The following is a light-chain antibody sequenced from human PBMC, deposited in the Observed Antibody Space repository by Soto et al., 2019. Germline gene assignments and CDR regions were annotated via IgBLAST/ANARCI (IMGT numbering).Light chain of an antibody. J-gene: IGKJ5*01. Sequence: EIIMTQSPATLSVSPGERATLSCRASQSVSNNLAWYQQKPGQAPRLLIYYASTRTTGIPARFSGSGSGTEFTLTISSLQSEDFALYYCQQYNDWPPITFGQGTRLEVK. CDR1: QSVSNN. CDR2: YAS. CDR3: QQYNDWPPIT. V-gene: IGKV3-15*01.